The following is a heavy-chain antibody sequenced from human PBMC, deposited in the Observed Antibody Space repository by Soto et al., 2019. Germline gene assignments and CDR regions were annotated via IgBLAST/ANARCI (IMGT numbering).Heavy chain of an antibody. CDR3: ARDQCLGASCWFDY. Sequence: SETLSLTCTVSGGSISSYCWSWIRQPPGKGLEWIGYIYYGGGTNYNPSLKSRVTISVDMSQNQFSLKLSSVTAADTAVYYCARDQCLGASCWFDYWGQGTQVTVSS. V-gene: IGHV4-59*13. CDR2: IYYGGGT. J-gene: IGHJ4*02. CDR1: GGSISSYC. D-gene: IGHD2-15*01.